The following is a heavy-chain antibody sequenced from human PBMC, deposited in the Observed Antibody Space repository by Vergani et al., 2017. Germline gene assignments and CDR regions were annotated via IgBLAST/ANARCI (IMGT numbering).Heavy chain of an antibody. Sequence: QVQLVESGGGVVQPGRSLRLSCAASGFTFSSYGMHWVRQAPGKGLEWVAVISYDGSNKYYADSVKGRFTISRDNSKNTLYLQMNILRAEDTAVYYCAKDVLGTTDYWGQGTLVTVSS. CDR3: AKDVLGTTDY. CDR2: ISYDGSNK. V-gene: IGHV3-30*18. J-gene: IGHJ4*02. CDR1: GFTFSSYG. D-gene: IGHD1-1*01.